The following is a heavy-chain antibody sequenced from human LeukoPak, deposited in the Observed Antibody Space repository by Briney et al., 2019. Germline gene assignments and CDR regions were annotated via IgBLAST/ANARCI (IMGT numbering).Heavy chain of an antibody. CDR3: AKGPLRGTSAAIDY. V-gene: IGHV3-30*18. D-gene: IGHD6-13*01. CDR2: ISYDGGNI. Sequence: GGSLRLSCAASGFTFNNYGMHWVRQAPGKGLEWVAVISYDGGNIHYPDSVKGRFTISRDISTDTLWLQMDSLRTEDTAVYYCAKGPLRGTSAAIDYWGQGTLVTVFS. CDR1: GFTFNNYG. J-gene: IGHJ4*02.